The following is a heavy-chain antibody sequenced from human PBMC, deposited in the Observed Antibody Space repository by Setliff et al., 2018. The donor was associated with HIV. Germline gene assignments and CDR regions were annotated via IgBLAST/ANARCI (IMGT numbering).Heavy chain of an antibody. CDR1: GASISSGNYY. CDR2: IYTSGST. J-gene: IGHJ3*01. Sequence: SETLSLTCTVSGASISSGNYYWSWIRQPAGKGLEWIGRIYTSGSTNYNPSLESRVTISLDTSKNQFSLKLSSVTAADTAVYYCARDQADVYNYLLSGAFDFWGQGAMVTVSS. D-gene: IGHD3-10*01. V-gene: IGHV4-61*02. CDR3: ARDQADVYNYLLSGAFDF.